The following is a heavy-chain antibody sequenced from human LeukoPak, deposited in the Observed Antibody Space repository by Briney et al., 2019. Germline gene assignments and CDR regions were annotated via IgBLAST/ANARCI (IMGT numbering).Heavy chain of an antibody. CDR2: ISYDGSNK. D-gene: IGHD1-26*01. CDR1: GFTFSSYA. Sequence: GGSLRLSCAASGFTFSSYARHWVRQAPGKGLEWVAVISYDGSNKYYTDSVKGRFTISRDNSKNTLYLQMNSLRAEDTAVYYCARDLVGATNSDYWGQGTLVTVSS. J-gene: IGHJ4*02. V-gene: IGHV3-30-3*01. CDR3: ARDLVGATNSDY.